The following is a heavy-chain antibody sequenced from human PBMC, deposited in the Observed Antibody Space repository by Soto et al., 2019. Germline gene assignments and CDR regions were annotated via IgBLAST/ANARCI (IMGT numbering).Heavy chain of an antibody. D-gene: IGHD3-16*02. V-gene: IGHV4-34*01. CDR2: INHSGST. Sequence: SQTKPLTCTVFGGTISGHDGRWIRKHKGKGLEWIGEINHSGSTNYNPSLKSRVTISVDTSKNQFSLKLSSVTAADTAVYYCAKAYIWGSYRTGRYFDYWGQGTLVTVSS. CDR1: GGTISGHD. CDR3: AKAYIWGSYRTGRYFDY. J-gene: IGHJ4*02.